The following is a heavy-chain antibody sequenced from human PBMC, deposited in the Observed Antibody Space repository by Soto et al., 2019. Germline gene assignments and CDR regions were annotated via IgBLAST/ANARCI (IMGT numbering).Heavy chain of an antibody. V-gene: IGHV5-51*01. CDR1: GYSFTSYW. CDR3: ARRVWFGELSMAWYDP. CDR2: IYPGDSDT. J-gene: IGHJ5*02. Sequence: GESLKISCKGSGYSFTSYWIGWVRQMPGKGLEWMGIIYPGDSDTRYSPSFQGQVTISADKSISTAYLQWSSLKASDTAMYYCARRVWFGELSMAWYDPWGQGALVTVSS. D-gene: IGHD3-10*01.